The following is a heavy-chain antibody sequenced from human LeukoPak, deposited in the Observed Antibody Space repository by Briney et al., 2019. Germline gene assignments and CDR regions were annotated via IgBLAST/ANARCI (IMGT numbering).Heavy chain of an antibody. D-gene: IGHD6-13*01. V-gene: IGHV4-39*07. Sequence: SETLSLTCTVSGGSISSSNYYWGWIRQPPGKGLEWIGSIYYSGSTYYNPSLKGRVTTSVDTSKNQLSLKLSSVTAADTAVYYCARDLRSSSWSYYFDYWGQGTLVTVSS. CDR2: IYYSGST. CDR1: GGSISSSNYY. CDR3: ARDLRSSSWSYYFDY. J-gene: IGHJ4*02.